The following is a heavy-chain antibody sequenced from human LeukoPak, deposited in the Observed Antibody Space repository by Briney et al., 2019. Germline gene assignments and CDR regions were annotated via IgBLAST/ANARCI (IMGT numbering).Heavy chain of an antibody. D-gene: IGHD3-22*01. Sequence: PSETLSLTCTVSGGSISSYYWSWIRQPAGKGLEWIGRIYTSGSTNYNPSLKSRVTISVDTSKNQFSLKLSSVTAADTAVYYCARGRLYYYDSSGYYYFDYWGQGTLVTVSS. CDR2: IYTSGST. CDR3: ARGRLYYYDSSGYYYFDY. J-gene: IGHJ4*02. CDR1: GGSISSYY. V-gene: IGHV4-4*07.